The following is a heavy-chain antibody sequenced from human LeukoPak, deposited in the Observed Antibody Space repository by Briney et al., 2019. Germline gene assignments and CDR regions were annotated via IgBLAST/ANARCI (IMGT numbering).Heavy chain of an antibody. CDR2: TTSDGTDI. D-gene: IGHD3-22*01. CDR3: ARERFHYDV. Sequence: GGSLRLSCEGSGLTLSSSWMHWVRQSPAKGLVWVARTTSDGTDIKYADSVKGRFTLSRDNAKNTLYLQMNSLRVEDTALYYCARERFHYDVWGQGTLVTVSS. CDR1: GLTLSSSW. J-gene: IGHJ4*02. V-gene: IGHV3-74*01.